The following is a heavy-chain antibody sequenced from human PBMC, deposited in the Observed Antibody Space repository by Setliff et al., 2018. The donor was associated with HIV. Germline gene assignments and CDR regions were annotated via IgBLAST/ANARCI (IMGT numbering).Heavy chain of an antibody. CDR2: VNPEDGET. D-gene: IGHD3-16*01. J-gene: IGHJ5*02. V-gene: IGHV1-69-2*01. CDR3: ARSGGGWYNWFDP. Sequence: ASVKVSCKTSGYFFSEFYIHWVQQAPGKGLEWMGRVNPEDGETIYAEKFQGRVTITADTSTDTAYMELSSLRLDDTAVYYCARSGGGWYNWFDPWGQGTPVTVPQ. CDR1: GYFFSEFY.